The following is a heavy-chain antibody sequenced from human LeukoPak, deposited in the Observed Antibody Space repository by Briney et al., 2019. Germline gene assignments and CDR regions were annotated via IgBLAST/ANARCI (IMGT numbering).Heavy chain of an antibody. D-gene: IGHD3-10*01. J-gene: IGHJ4*02. V-gene: IGHV3-66*01. CDR2: IYSGGST. CDR1: GVTVWNNY. CDR3: ATGERMVRGDGVDY. Sequence: GGPLRLSCAASGVTVWNNYMSWGRQAPGKGLEWVSVIYSGGSTYYADSVKGRFTISRDNSKNTLYLQMNSLRAEDTAVYFCATGERMVRGDGVDYWGQGTLVTVSS.